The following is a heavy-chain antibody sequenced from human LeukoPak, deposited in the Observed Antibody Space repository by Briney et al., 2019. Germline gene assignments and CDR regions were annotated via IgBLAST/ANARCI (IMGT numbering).Heavy chain of an antibody. J-gene: IGHJ6*03. CDR2: IYTSGST. D-gene: IGHD2-2*01. Sequence: PLETLSLTCTVSGGSISSYYWSWIRQPAGKGLEWIGRIYTSGSTNYNPSLKSRVTMSVDTSKNQFSLKLSSVTAAGTAVYYCAREQCGYCSSTSCNYYYYMDVWGKGTTVTVSS. V-gene: IGHV4-4*07. CDR1: GGSISSYY. CDR3: AREQCGYCSSTSCNYYYYMDV.